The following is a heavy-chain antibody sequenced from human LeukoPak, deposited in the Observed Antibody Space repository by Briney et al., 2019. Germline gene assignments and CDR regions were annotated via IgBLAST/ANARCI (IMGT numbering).Heavy chain of an antibody. CDR1: GFTFRSYA. J-gene: IGHJ4*02. V-gene: IGHV3-23*01. CDR2: IIGGGGST. CDR3: AKDLRGQIVVVPAATVWGY. D-gene: IGHD2-2*01. Sequence: GGSLRLSCAASGFTFRSYAMSWVPQAPGKGLGWVPVIIGGGGSTYDADSVKGRFTISRDNSKNTLYLQMNSLRAEDTAVYYCAKDLRGQIVVVPAATVWGYWGQGTLVTVSS.